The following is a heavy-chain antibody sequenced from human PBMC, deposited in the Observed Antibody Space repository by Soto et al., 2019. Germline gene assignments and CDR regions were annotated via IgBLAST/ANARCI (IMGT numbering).Heavy chain of an antibody. Sequence: PSETLSLTCAACGYSISRGVYCGWIRQSPGKGLEWIGSIYHTGNTYYNASLRSRVTISVDTSKNQFSLKLTSVTAADTAVYYCARNKMYYDSSGNYSLDGFDIWGQGTMVTVSS. CDR3: ARNKMYYDSSGNYSLDGFDI. CDR2: IYHTGNT. J-gene: IGHJ3*02. V-gene: IGHV4-38-2*01. D-gene: IGHD3-22*01. CDR1: GYSISRGVY.